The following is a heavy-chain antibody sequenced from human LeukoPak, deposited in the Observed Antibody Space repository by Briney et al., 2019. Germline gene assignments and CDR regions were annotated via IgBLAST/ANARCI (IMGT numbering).Heavy chain of an antibody. D-gene: IGHD3-22*01. J-gene: IGHJ5*02. Sequence: PGRSLRLSCAASGFTFDDYGMSWVRQAPGKGLEWVSGINWNGGSTGYADSVKGRFTISRDNAKNSLYLQMNSLRAEDTALYYCARMVVVVTASRNWFDPWGQGTLVTVSS. CDR3: ARMVVVVTASRNWFDP. CDR1: GFTFDDYG. CDR2: INWNGGST. V-gene: IGHV3-20*04.